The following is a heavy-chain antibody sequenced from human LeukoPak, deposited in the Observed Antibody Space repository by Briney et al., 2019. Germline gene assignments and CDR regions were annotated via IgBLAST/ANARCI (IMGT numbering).Heavy chain of an antibody. V-gene: IGHV3-30*18. J-gene: IGHJ5*02. CDR3: AKDGIPYGSGSYCSS. CDR2: ISYDGSKK. D-gene: IGHD3-10*01. CDR1: GFTFSSCG. Sequence: GGSLRLSCAASGFTFSSCGMHWVRQAPGKGLEWVAIISYDGSKKDYADSVKGRFTISRDNSKNTMYLQMNSLRVEDTAVYYCAKDGIPYGSGSYCSSWGQGTLVTVSS.